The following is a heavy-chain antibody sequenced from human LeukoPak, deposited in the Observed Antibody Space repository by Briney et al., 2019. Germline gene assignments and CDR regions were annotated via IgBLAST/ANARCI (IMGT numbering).Heavy chain of an antibody. D-gene: IGHD3-16*01. Sequence: GGSLRLSCAASGFTFDDYAMHWVRQAPGKGLEWVSGISWNSGSIGYADSVRGRFTISRDNAKNSLYLQMNSLRAEDTAVYYCARDFGGSYWGQGTLVTVSS. V-gene: IGHV3-9*01. CDR1: GFTFDDYA. CDR3: ARDFGGSY. J-gene: IGHJ4*02. CDR2: ISWNSGSI.